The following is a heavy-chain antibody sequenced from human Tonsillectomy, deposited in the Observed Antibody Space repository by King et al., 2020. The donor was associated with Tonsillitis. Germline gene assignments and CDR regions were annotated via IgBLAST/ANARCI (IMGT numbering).Heavy chain of an antibody. D-gene: IGHD2/OR15-2a*01. Sequence: QLVQSGAEMKKPGASLKISCKGSGYNFTNYWIGWVRQMPGKGLEWMGIIYPADSDTRYSPSFQGQVTISADKSINTAYLQWSSLKASDTAMYYCARPISYGNDAFDFWGQGTMVTVSS. J-gene: IGHJ3*01. CDR1: GYNFTNYW. CDR2: IYPADSDT. V-gene: IGHV5-51*03. CDR3: ARPISYGNDAFDF.